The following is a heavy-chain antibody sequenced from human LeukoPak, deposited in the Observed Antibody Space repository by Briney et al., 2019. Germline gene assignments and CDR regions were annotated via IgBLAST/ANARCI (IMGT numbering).Heavy chain of an antibody. CDR1: GFTFSSSA. D-gene: IGHD1-7*01. V-gene: IGHV3-23*01. Sequence: GGSLRLSCATSGFTFSSSAMSWVRQAPGKGLYWVSAISGSGTGTYYADSVKGRFTISRDNSKNTLYLQMNSLRAEDTAVYYCAKEGGTGTRFDYWGQGTLVTVSS. CDR2: ISGSGTGT. CDR3: AKEGGTGTRFDY. J-gene: IGHJ4*02.